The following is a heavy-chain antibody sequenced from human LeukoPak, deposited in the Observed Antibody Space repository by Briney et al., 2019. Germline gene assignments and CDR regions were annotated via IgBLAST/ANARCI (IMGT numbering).Heavy chain of an antibody. CDR3: ARGLRGIWDYYYYYMDV. V-gene: IGHV1-8*03. J-gene: IGHJ6*03. Sequence: ASVKVSCKASGYTFTSYDINWVRQATGQGLEWMGWMNPNSGNTGYAQKFQGRVTITRNTSISTAYMELSSLRSEDTAVYYCARGLRGIWDYYYYYMDVWGKGTTVTVSS. CDR1: GYTFTSYD. D-gene: IGHD2-15*01. CDR2: MNPNSGNT.